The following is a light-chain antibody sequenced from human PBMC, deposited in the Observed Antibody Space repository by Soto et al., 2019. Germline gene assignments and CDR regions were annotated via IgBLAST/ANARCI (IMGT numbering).Light chain of an antibody. CDR1: QSVNSD. V-gene: IGKV3-20*01. Sequence: EIVLTQSPATLSLSPGERATLSCRASQSVNSDLAWFQQKPGQAPRLLIYGPSGRATGIPDRIRGSGSGTDFTLTISGLEPEDFAVYYCQQFQSSLRTFGQGTQVEV. CDR2: GPS. CDR3: QQFQSSLRT. J-gene: IGKJ1*01.